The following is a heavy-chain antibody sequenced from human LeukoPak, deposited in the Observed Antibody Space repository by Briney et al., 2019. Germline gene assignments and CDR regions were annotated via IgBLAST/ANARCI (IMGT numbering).Heavy chain of an antibody. Sequence: GEFLRLSSAASGFTFSSYGMHWVRQARGKGLEWVAFIRYDGSNKYYADSVKGRFTISRDNSKNTLYLQMNSLRAEDTAVYYCAKGYSGSRYTDVWGKGTTVTVSS. CDR1: GFTFSSYG. CDR3: AKGYSGSRYTDV. CDR2: IRYDGSNK. V-gene: IGHV3-30*02. J-gene: IGHJ6*03. D-gene: IGHD3-10*01.